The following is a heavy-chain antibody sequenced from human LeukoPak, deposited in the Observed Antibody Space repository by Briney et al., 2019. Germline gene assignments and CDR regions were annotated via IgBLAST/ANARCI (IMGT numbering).Heavy chain of an antibody. V-gene: IGHV3-66*01. D-gene: IGHD6-13*01. CDR3: AREQKRIAAAGNVN. J-gene: IGHJ4*02. CDR1: GFTVSSNY. Sequence: PGGSLRLSCAASGFTVSSNYMNWVRQTPGKGLEWVSVIYSGGSTYYADSVKGSFTVSRDNSKNTLYLQMNSLRAEDTAVYYCAREQKRIAAAGNVNWGQGTLVTVSS. CDR2: IYSGGST.